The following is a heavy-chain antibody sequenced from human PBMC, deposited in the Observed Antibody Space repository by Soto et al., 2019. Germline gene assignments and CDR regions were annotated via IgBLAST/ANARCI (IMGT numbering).Heavy chain of an antibody. J-gene: IGHJ3*02. V-gene: IGHV3-23*01. D-gene: IGHD3-10*01. Sequence: GGSLRLSCAASGFTFSSYAMSWVRQAPGKGLEWVSAISGSGGSTYYADSVKGRFTISRDNSKNTLYLQMNSLRAEDTAVYYFAKVQRITMVRGVIMDGAFDIWGQGTMVTVSS. CDR3: AKVQRITMVRGVIMDGAFDI. CDR1: GFTFSSYA. CDR2: ISGSGGST.